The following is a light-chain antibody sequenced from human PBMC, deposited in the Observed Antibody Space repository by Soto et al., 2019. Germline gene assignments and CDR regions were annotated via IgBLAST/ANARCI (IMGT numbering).Light chain of an antibody. V-gene: IGKV3D-15*01. J-gene: IGKJ2*01. Sequence: EIVMTQSPATLSVSPGERATLSCRSSQSVSSNLAWYQKKPGRTPRLLIYGASIRATGISARFSGSGSGTEFTLTISSLQSEDFAVYYCQQYNNWPPYTFGQGTKLAIK. CDR3: QQYNNWPPYT. CDR1: QSVSSN. CDR2: GAS.